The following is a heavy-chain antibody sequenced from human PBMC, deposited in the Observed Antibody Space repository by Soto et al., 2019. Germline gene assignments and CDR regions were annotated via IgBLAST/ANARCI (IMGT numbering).Heavy chain of an antibody. V-gene: IGHV3-23*01. CDR1: GVTFSNYA. CDR3: AKDGGYGGGTLDS. CDR2: ISGDGGYT. J-gene: IGHJ4*02. D-gene: IGHD2-15*01. Sequence: EVQLLESGGGLVPPGGSLRLSCSASGVTFSNYAMTWVRQAPGKGLEWVSSISGDGGYTYYADSVRGRFTISRENSKSPLHLQLTSLRAEYTAVYYCAKDGGYGGGTLDSWGQGTPLTVSS.